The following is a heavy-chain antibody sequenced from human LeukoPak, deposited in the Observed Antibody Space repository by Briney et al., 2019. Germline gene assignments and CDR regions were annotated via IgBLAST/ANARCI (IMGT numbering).Heavy chain of an antibody. Sequence: GASVKVSCKASGYTFTSYDINWVRQATGQGLEWMGWMNPNSGNTGYAQKFQGRVTITRNTSISTAYMELSSLRSEDTAVYYCARVVKRGYNWFDHWGQGTLVTVSS. CDR1: GYTFTSYD. J-gene: IGHJ5*02. CDR2: MNPNSGNT. D-gene: IGHD3-22*01. V-gene: IGHV1-8*03. CDR3: ARVVKRGYNWFDH.